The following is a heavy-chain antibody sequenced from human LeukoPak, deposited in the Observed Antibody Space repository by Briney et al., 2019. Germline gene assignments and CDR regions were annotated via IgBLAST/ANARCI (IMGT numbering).Heavy chain of an antibody. CDR2: INLDGTEE. Sequence: GGSLRLSCAASGFVFSTYWMTWVRQAPGKGPEWVANINLDGTEEHYVDSSLKGRFTISRDNTKNSLYLQMNSLRVEDTAVYYCASGRHDFLHWGQGTLVTASS. D-gene: IGHD3/OR15-3a*01. CDR3: ASGRHDFLH. CDR1: GFVFSTYW. V-gene: IGHV3-7*01. J-gene: IGHJ4*02.